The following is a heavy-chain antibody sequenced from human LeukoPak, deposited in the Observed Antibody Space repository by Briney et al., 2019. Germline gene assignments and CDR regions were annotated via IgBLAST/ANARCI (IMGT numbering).Heavy chain of an antibody. CDR1: GGSISSYY. D-gene: IGHD3-10*01. J-gene: IGHJ4*02. CDR2: IYYSGST. CDR3: ASAVDGSADY. Sequence: SETLSLTCTVSGGSISSYYWSWIRQPPGKGLEWIGYIYYSGSTNYSPSLKSRVTISVDTSKNQFSLKLSSVTAADTAVYYCASAVDGSADYWGQGTLVTVSS. V-gene: IGHV4-59*01.